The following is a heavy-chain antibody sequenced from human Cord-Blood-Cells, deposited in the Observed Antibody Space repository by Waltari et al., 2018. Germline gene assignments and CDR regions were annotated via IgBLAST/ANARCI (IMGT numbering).Heavy chain of an antibody. CDR1: GFTFSSYG. D-gene: IGHD3-22*01. Sequence: VQPGRSLRLSCAASGFTFSSYGMHWVRQAPGKGLEWVAVIWYDGSNKYYADSVKGRFTISRDNSKNTLYLQMNSLRAEDTAVYYCARDPTSYNYYDSSGYFDYWGQGTLVTVSS. CDR3: ARDPTSYNYYDSSGYFDY. J-gene: IGHJ4*02. CDR2: IWYDGSNK. V-gene: IGHV3-33*01.